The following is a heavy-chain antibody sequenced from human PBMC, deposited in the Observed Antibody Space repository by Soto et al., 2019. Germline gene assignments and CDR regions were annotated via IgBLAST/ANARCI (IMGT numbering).Heavy chain of an antibody. D-gene: IGHD3-3*01. V-gene: IGHV3-30-3*01. CDR1: GLSFGDDA. J-gene: IGHJ6*01. CDR3: ARDVGTQMDFWSTSGMDV. CDR2: ITYDGSSK. Sequence: QVHLVESGGGVVQPGRSLRLSCAASGLSFGDDAMHWVRQAPGKGLEWVAVITYDGSSKYYADSVRGRFTISRDNSKSTLYLQMDSLITKDTAVYYCARDVGTQMDFWSTSGMDVW.